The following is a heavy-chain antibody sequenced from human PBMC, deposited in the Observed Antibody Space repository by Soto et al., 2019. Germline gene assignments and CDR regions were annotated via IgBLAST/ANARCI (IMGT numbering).Heavy chain of an antibody. CDR1: GFTFSSYV. CDR3: ARDRLDYYDSSGLGY. CDR2: ISYDGSNK. J-gene: IGHJ4*02. V-gene: IGHV3-30-3*01. D-gene: IGHD3-22*01. Sequence: GGSLRLSCAASGFTFSSYVMHWVRQAPGKGLEWVAVISYDGSNKYYADSVKGRFTISRDNSKNTLYLQMNSLRAEDTAVYYCARDRLDYYDSSGLGYWGQGTLVTVSS.